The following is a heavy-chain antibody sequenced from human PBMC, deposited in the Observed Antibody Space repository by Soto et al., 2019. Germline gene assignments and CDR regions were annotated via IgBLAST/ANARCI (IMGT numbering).Heavy chain of an antibody. V-gene: IGHV3-66*01. Sequence: EVQLVESGGGLVQPGGSLRLSCAASGVTVSSKYMTWVRQAPGTGLEWVSRIQSGGTTYYADSVKGRFTISRDTSENTLHLEMDSRRVEDTAVYYCARDDVLGDGGGCYGLPLDVWGGGTTVTVSS. CDR1: GVTVSSKY. J-gene: IGHJ6*04. D-gene: IGHD2-15*01. CDR2: IQSGGTT. CDR3: ARDDVLGDGGGCYGLPLDV.